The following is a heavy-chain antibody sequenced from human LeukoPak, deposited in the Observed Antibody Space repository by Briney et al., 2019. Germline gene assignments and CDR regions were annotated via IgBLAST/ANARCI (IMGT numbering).Heavy chain of an antibody. CDR3: AKIPQTTSVGYFDY. CDR2: ISGSGVST. CDR1: GFTFSSCA. J-gene: IGHJ4*02. D-gene: IGHD4-17*01. V-gene: IGHV3-23*01. Sequence: QPGGSLRLSCAASGFTFSSCAMSWVRQAPGKGLEWVSGISGSGVSTYYADSVKGRFTISRDNSKNTLYLQMSSLRAEDTAVYYCAKIPQTTSVGYFDYWGQGKPGHRLL.